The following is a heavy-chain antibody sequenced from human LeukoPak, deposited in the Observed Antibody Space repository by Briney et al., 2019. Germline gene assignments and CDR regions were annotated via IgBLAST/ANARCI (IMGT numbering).Heavy chain of an antibody. CDR3: ARGTTIAVAGNYYYYGMDV. D-gene: IGHD6-19*01. V-gene: IGHV6-1*01. CDR2: TYYRSKWYN. Sequence: SQTLSLTYAISGDSVSSNSAAWNWIRQSPSRGLEWLGRTYYRSKWYNDYAVSVKSRITINPDTSKNQFSLQLNSVTPEDTAVYYCARGTTIAVAGNYYYYGMDVWGQGTTVTVSS. CDR1: GDSVSSNSAA. J-gene: IGHJ6*02.